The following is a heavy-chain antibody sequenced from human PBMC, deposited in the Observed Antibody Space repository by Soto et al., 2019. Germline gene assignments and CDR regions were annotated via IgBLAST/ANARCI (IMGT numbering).Heavy chain of an antibody. J-gene: IGHJ4*02. Sequence: QITLKESGPSPVKPTQTLTVTCTFSGFSLSNSGVGVAWIRQPPGKALEWLALIYGDNDKRYSPSLKTRLTTTTDTSKNQVVLTMTNIDPVDTATYYCAHSTLHVYGDYVTGTWHVFDSWGEGTLVTVSS. CDR1: GFSLSNSGVG. CDR3: AHSTLHVYGDYVTGTWHVFDS. CDR2: IYGDNDK. D-gene: IGHD4-17*01. V-gene: IGHV2-5*02.